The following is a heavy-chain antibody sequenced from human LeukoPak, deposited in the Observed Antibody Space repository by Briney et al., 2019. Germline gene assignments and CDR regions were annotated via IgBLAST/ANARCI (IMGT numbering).Heavy chain of an antibody. V-gene: IGHV1-69*05. CDR2: IIPIFGTA. D-gene: IGHD4-17*01. CDR1: GGTFISYA. CDR3: ARASYGDWGYYYYYMDV. Sequence: SVKVSFTASGGTFISYAISWVRQAPGQGLEWMGGIIPIFGTANYAQKFQGRVTITTDESTSTAYMELSSLRSEDTAVYYCARASYGDWGYYYYYMDVWGKGTTVTVSS. J-gene: IGHJ6*03.